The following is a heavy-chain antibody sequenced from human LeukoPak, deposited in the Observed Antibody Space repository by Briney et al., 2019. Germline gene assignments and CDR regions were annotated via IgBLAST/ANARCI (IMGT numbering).Heavy chain of an antibody. CDR2: ISSNGGST. V-gene: IGHV3-64*04. Sequence: PGGSLRLSCAASGFTFSSYAMHWVRQAPGKGLEYVSAISSNGGSTYYADSVKGRFTISRDNSKNTLYLQMNSLRAEDTAVYYCAKDRLGDYYDSSGLNTATWFDPWGQGTLVTVSS. J-gene: IGHJ5*02. D-gene: IGHD3-22*01. CDR1: GFTFSSYA. CDR3: AKDRLGDYYDSSGLNTATWFDP.